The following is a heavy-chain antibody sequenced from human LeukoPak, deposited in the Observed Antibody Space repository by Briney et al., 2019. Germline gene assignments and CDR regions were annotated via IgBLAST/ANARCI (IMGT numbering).Heavy chain of an antibody. CDR1: GFTFSTYA. D-gene: IGHD2-15*01. Sequence: PGGSLRLSCAASGFTFSTYAMSWVRQTPGKELEWVSSITGGGGSTWHADSVKGRFIISRDKSTNTLYLQMNSLRDEDTAVYYCARDPASSFDYWGQGTLVTVSS. J-gene: IGHJ4*02. CDR3: ARDPASSFDY. V-gene: IGHV3-23*01. CDR2: ITGGGGST.